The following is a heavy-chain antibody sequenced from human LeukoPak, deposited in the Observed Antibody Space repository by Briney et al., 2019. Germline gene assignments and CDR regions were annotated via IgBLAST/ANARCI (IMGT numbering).Heavy chain of an antibody. V-gene: IGHV3-23*01. Sequence: GGSLRLSCAASGFTFSSYAMSWVRQAPGKGLEWVSAISGSGTSTYHADSVKGRFTISRDNSKNTLYLQMNSLRAEDTAVYYCAKDLWVIPFDYWGQGTLVTVSS. J-gene: IGHJ4*02. D-gene: IGHD3-16*02. CDR2: ISGSGTST. CDR3: AKDLWVIPFDY. CDR1: GFTFSSYA.